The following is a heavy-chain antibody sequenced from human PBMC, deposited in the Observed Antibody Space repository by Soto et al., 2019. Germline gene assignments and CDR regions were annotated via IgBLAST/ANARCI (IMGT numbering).Heavy chain of an antibody. Sequence: PSETLSLTCAVSGGSISSSNWWSWVRQPPGKGLEWIGEIYHSGSTNCNPSLKSRVTISVDKSKNQFSLKLSSVTAADTAVYYCARDNGSGPARFDYWGQGTLVTVSS. CDR2: IYHSGST. V-gene: IGHV4-4*02. CDR3: ARDNGSGPARFDY. D-gene: IGHD6-19*01. CDR1: GGSISSSNW. J-gene: IGHJ4*02.